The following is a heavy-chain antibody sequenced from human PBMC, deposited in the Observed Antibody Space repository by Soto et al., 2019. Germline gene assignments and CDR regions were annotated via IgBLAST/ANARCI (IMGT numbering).Heavy chain of an antibody. D-gene: IGHD3-22*01. CDR1: GYTFTSYD. CDR3: ARVWYYYDSSGYYLSFDY. V-gene: IGHV1-8*01. Sequence: ASVEVSCKASGYTFTSYDINWVRQATGQGIEWMGWMNPNSGNTGYAQKFQGRVTMTRNTSISTAYMELSSLRSEDTAVYYCARVWYYYDSSGYYLSFDYWGQGTLVTVSS. CDR2: MNPNSGNT. J-gene: IGHJ4*02.